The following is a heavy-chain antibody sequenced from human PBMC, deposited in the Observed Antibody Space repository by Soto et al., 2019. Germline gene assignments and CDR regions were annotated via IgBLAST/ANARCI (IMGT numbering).Heavy chain of an antibody. J-gene: IGHJ4*02. CDR3: AKKSLGSITLPACYYFDY. CDR1: GFTFGNYA. Sequence: EVQLLESVGGLVQPGGSLRLSCAASGFTFGNYACSWVRQAPGKGLEWVSVISGGGDATYYPDSVMGRFTTSRANSKNMVYLQMNSLRAEDTAVYYCAKKSLGSITLPACYYFDYWGQGTLVSVSS. V-gene: IGHV3-23*01. D-gene: IGHD7-27*01. CDR2: ISGGGDAT.